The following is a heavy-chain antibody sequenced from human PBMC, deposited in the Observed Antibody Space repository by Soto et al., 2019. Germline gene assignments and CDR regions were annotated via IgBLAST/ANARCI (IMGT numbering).Heavy chain of an antibody. V-gene: IGHV1-18*01. CDR3: ARVSPSSRAAEP. D-gene: IGHD6-13*01. J-gene: IGHJ4*02. CDR1: GYTFTSYG. CDR2: ISAYNGNT. Sequence: QVQLVQSGAEVKKPGASVRVSCKASGYTFTSYGISWVRQAPGQGLEWMGWISAYNGNTNYAQSLQGRVTMTTDTPPTTAYMELRSLKSDDTAVYYCARVSPSSRAAEPWGQGTLVTVS.